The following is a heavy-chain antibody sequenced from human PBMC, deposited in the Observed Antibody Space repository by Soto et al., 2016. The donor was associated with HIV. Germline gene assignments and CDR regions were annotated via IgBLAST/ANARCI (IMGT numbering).Heavy chain of an antibody. Sequence: QVQLVQSGAEVKKPGASVKVSCKTPGYSFTSYGLSWVRQAPGQGLEWMGWISAYDGEPNYVQRLQGRVTMTTDRSTRTAYMELRNLRSDDTAVYYCAREDGYGGYARMDVWGQGTTVTVSS. D-gene: IGHD5-12*01. J-gene: IGHJ6*02. CDR1: GYSFTSYG. CDR2: ISAYDGEP. V-gene: IGHV1-18*01. CDR3: AREDGYGGYARMDV.